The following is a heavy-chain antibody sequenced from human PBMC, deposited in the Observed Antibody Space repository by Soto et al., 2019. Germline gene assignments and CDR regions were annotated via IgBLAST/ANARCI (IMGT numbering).Heavy chain of an antibody. J-gene: IGHJ4*02. D-gene: IGHD6-13*01. V-gene: IGHV4-4*02. CDR3: ATRDNSRFY. Sequence: QVQLQESGPGLVKPSGTLSLTYAVSGVSISSHDWWTWVRQPPGKGLEWIGESHQSGSTNYNSSLESRVTIEVDTSKNQFSLKLRSVTVADTAVYYCATRDNSRFYWGQGTLVIVSS. CDR1: GVSISSHDW. CDR2: SHQSGST.